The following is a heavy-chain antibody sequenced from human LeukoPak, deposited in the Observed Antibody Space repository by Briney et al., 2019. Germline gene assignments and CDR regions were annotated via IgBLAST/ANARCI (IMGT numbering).Heavy chain of an antibody. CDR1: GVSISSYY. CDR3: VRGERLGVDY. J-gene: IGHJ4*01. CDR2: ISYSGGT. V-gene: IGHV4-59*01. D-gene: IGHD3-10*01. Sequence: SETLSLTCSVSGVSISSYYWSWIRQSPGKGLEWIGYISYSGGTNYNPSLKSRLTISLDTSKNHFSLQLSSVTAADTALYYCVRGERLGVDYWGHGTLVTVSS.